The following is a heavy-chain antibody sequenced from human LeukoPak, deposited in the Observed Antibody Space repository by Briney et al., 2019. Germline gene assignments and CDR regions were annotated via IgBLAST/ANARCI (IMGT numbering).Heavy chain of an antibody. CDR3: ARLGWWDS. CDR2: VYYSGST. V-gene: IGHV4-39*01. CDR1: RDSVSNDKFF. J-gene: IGHJ4*02. Sequence: SSETLSLTCTVSRDSVSNDKFFWGWIRQPPGEGLEWIGSVYYSGSTYYNPSLNSRVTISVDTSKNQFSLKLSSVTAADTAVYYCARLGWWDSWGQGTLVTVSS. D-gene: IGHD2-15*01.